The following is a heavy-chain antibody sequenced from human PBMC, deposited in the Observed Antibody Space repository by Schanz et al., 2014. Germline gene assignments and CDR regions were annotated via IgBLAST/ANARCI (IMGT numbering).Heavy chain of an antibody. CDR1: GFSFSSYS. Sequence: EADLVESGGGLIQRGESLRLSCSASGFSFSSYSMNWVRQAPGKGLEWLSYIDGKSTTVYYADSVKGRFTVARDNARNSLYLQVNSLRAEDTAVYYCAREQIMAAAGLVDYWGHGTLVTVSS. CDR2: IDGKSTTV. V-gene: IGHV3-48*01. D-gene: IGHD6-13*01. J-gene: IGHJ4*01. CDR3: AREQIMAAAGLVDY.